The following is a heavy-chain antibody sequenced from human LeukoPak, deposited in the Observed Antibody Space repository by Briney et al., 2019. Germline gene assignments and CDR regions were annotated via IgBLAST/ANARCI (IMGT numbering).Heavy chain of an antibody. D-gene: IGHD4-17*01. V-gene: IGHV3-20*04. J-gene: IGHJ5*02. CDR2: INWNGGST. Sequence: GGSLRLSCAASGFTFDDYGMSWVRQAPGKGLEWVSGINWNGGSTGYADSVKGRFTISRDNAKNSLYLQMNSLRAEDTAVYYCAKDFLGDYHNWFDPWGQGTLVTVSS. CDR3: AKDFLGDYHNWFDP. CDR1: GFTFDDYG.